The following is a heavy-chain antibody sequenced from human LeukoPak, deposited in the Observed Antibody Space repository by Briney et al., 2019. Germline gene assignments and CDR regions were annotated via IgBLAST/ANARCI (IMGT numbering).Heavy chain of an antibody. V-gene: IGHV1-24*01. CDR2: FDPEDGET. CDR1: GYTLTELS. J-gene: IGHJ3*02. CDR3: ATDLNIVGATDAFDI. Sequence: GASVKVSCKVSGYTLTELSMHWVRQAPGKGLEWMGGFDPEDGETIYAQKFQGRVTMTEDTSTDTAYMELSSLRSEDTAVYYCATDLNIVGATDAFDIWGQGTMVTVSS. D-gene: IGHD1-26*01.